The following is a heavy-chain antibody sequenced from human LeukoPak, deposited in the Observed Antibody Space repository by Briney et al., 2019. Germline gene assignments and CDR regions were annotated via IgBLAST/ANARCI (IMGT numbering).Heavy chain of an antibody. CDR3: APDLRGSAWSLDD. J-gene: IGHJ4*02. CDR2: ISGSGGAA. D-gene: IGHD6-13*01. V-gene: IGHV3-23*01. CDR1: GFTFSSYA. Sequence: GGSLRLSCAASGFTFSSYAMGWVRQAPGKGLEWVSLISGSGGAAFFADSVKGRFTISRDKSKNTVYLQMGGLRAEDTAVYYCAPDLRGSAWSLDDWGQGTLVTVSS.